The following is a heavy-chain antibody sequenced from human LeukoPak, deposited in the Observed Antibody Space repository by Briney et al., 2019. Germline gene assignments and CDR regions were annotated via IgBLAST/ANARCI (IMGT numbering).Heavy chain of an antibody. CDR1: GFTFNTYV. J-gene: IGHJ4*02. Sequence: GGSLRLSCAASGFTFNTYVMHWVRHATGKGLVWVARIDTDGKTTTYADSVKGRFTISRDNAKNMLYVQMNSLRAEDTAVYYCVRDKDGYNFWGQGTLVSVSS. V-gene: IGHV3-74*01. D-gene: IGHD5-24*01. CDR3: VRDKDGYNF. CDR2: IDTDGKTT.